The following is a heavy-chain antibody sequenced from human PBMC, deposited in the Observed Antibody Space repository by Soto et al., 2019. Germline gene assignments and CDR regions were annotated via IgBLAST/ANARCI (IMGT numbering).Heavy chain of an antibody. CDR3: AKAGPPHYDFWSGYAH. V-gene: IGHV3-23*01. J-gene: IGHJ4*02. CDR2: ISGSGGST. CDR1: GFTVSSYA. Sequence: GGSLRLSCAASGFTVSSYAMSWVRQAPGKGLEWVSAISGSGGSTYYADSVKGRFTISRDNSKNTLYLQMNSLRAEDTAVYYCAKAGPPHYDFWSGYAHWGQGTLVTVSS. D-gene: IGHD3-3*01.